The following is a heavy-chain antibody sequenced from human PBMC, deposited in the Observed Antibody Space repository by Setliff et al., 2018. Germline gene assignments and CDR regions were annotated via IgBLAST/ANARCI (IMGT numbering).Heavy chain of an antibody. Sequence: GASVKVSCKTSGYSFIRYYMYWVRQAPGQGLEWMGLINVSGGSASYEQKFQGRVTVSRDNSNSTVSLQMNSLRTEDTAFYFCARATASLPTTASDYWGQGTLVTVSS. CDR1: GYSFIRYY. CDR2: INVSGGSA. CDR3: ARATASLPTTASDY. D-gene: IGHD2-21*02. V-gene: IGHV1-46*01. J-gene: IGHJ4*02.